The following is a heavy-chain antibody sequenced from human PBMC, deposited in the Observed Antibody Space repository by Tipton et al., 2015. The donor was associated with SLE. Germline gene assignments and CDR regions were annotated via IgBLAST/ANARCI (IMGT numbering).Heavy chain of an antibody. CDR2: IYTSGST. D-gene: IGHD6-19*01. CDR1: GGSISNYY. Sequence: TLSLTCTVSGGSISNYYWSWIRQPAGKGLEWIGRIYTSGSTSYNPSLTSRVTMSVDTAKNQFSLKLSSVTAADTAVYYCARDHPVAGPFDYWGQGTLVTVSS. CDR3: ARDHPVAGPFDY. J-gene: IGHJ4*02. V-gene: IGHV4-4*07.